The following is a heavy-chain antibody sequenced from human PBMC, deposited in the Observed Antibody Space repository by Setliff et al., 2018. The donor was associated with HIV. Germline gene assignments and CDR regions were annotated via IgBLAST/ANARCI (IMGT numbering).Heavy chain of an antibody. D-gene: IGHD3-10*01. V-gene: IGHV4-59*13. Sequence: NPSETLSLTCTVSGGSIRGFYWTWIRQPQGKGLEYIGYIFYSGNNNYNPTLKSRVTMSMDTTKRQFSLRLNSVTAADTAVYYCARGRGDTNRYSHRFDPWGQGTQVTVSS. CDR2: IFYSGNN. CDR1: GGSIRGFY. CDR3: ARGRGDTNRYSHRFDP. J-gene: IGHJ5*02.